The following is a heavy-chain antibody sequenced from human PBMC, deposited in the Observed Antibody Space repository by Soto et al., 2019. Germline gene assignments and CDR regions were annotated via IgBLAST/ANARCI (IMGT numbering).Heavy chain of an antibody. CDR3: ARDLDGSGSYYTDY. D-gene: IGHD3-10*01. J-gene: IGHJ4*02. CDR2: ISGFNGKT. CDR1: GYTFTSTG. Sequence: ASVQGSCKASGYTFTSTGISWVRQAPGQGPEWMGWISGFNGKTNYAQKFQGRITMTADTSTTTAYMEVRSLTSDDTAVYYCARDLDGSGSYYTDYWGQGTLVTVSS. V-gene: IGHV1-18*01.